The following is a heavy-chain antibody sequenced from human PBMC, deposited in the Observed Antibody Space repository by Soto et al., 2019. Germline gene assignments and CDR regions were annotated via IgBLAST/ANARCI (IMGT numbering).Heavy chain of an antibody. V-gene: IGHV4-34*01. J-gene: IGHJ4*02. D-gene: IGHD2-15*01. CDR2: INHSGST. CDR3: ARGRRPYCSGGSCYSTSY. Sequence: SETLSLTCAVYGGSFSGYYWSWIRQPPGKGLEWIGEINHSGSTNYNPSLKSRVTISVDTSKNQFSLKLSSVTAADTAVYYCARGRRPYCSGGSCYSTSYWGQGTLVTVSS. CDR1: GGSFSGYY.